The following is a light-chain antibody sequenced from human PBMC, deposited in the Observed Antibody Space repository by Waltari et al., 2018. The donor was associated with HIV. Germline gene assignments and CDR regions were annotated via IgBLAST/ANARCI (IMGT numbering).Light chain of an antibody. V-gene: IGKV4-1*01. CDR3: QQYYSTPRT. CDR2: WAS. J-gene: IGKJ2*01. Sequence: DIVMTQSPDSLAMSLGERATINCKSSQSVLYSSNNKNYLAWYQQKPRQPPKLLIYWASTRESVVPDRFSGSGSGTDFTLTISSLQAEDVAVYYCQQYYSTPRTFGQGTKLEIK. CDR1: QSVLYSSNNKNY.